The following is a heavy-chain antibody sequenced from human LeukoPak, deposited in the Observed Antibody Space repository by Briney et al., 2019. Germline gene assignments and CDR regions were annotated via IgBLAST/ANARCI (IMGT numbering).Heavy chain of an antibody. CDR1: GFTFSSYA. J-gene: IGHJ4*02. CDR3: ASHSGYSYGSPDYFDY. V-gene: IGHV3-23*01. D-gene: IGHD5-18*01. Sequence: PGGSLRLSCAASGFTFSSYAMSWVRQAPGKGLEWVSAISGSGGSTYYADSVKGRFTISRDNSKNTLYLQMNSLRAEDTAVYYCASHSGYSYGSPDYFDYWGQGTLVTVSS. CDR2: ISGSGGST.